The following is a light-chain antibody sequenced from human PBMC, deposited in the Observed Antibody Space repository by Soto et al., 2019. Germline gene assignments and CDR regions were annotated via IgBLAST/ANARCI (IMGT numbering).Light chain of an antibody. J-gene: IGLJ3*02. CDR1: SSDVGAYHY. CDR3: SSFASSNTWV. V-gene: IGLV2-8*01. Sequence: QSALTQPPSASGSPGQSVTISCTGTSSDVGAYHYVSWYQQHAGKAPKLVIYEVTKRPSGVPDRFSGSKSANTASLPVSGLQAEDEADDYCSSFASSNTWVFGGGTQLPVL. CDR2: EVT.